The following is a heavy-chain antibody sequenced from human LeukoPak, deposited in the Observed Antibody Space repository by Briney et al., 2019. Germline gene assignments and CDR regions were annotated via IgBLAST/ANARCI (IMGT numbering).Heavy chain of an antibody. CDR1: VFTFSRYD. CDR2: IGSAGDT. CDR3: ARGGGSYYKGLR. J-gene: IGHJ4*02. D-gene: IGHD1-26*01. V-gene: IGHV3-13*01. Sequence: PGWAVTLSFLASVFTFSRYDMHGVRQATAKDLDGVSAIGSAGDTYYPGSVKGRFTISRENAKNSLYLQMNSLRAGDTAVYYCARGGGSYYKGLRWGQGTLVTVCS.